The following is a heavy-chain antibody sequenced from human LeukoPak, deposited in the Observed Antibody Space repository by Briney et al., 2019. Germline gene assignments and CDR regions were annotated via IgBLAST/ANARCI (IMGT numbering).Heavy chain of an antibody. CDR2: IKSKTDGGTT. CDR1: GFTFSNAW. J-gene: IGHJ3*02. Sequence: GGSLRLSCAASGFTFSNAWMSWVRQAPGKGLEWVGRIKSKTDGGTTNYAAPVKGGFTISRDDSKNTLYLQMNSLKTEDTAVYYCTTDIVVVPAALHAFDIWGQGTMVTVSS. D-gene: IGHD2-2*01. CDR3: TTDIVVVPAALHAFDI. V-gene: IGHV3-15*01.